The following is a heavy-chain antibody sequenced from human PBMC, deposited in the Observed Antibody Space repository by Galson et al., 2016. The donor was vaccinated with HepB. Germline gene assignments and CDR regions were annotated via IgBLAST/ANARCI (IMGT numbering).Heavy chain of an antibody. CDR2: ITANGDAT. CDR1: GFTFRDYS. V-gene: IGHV3-64D*06. D-gene: IGHD1-14*01. J-gene: IGHJ4*02. Sequence: SLRLSCAVSGFTFRDYSMHWVRQAPGKRLEYVSAITANGDATFYADSVQGRFTISRDNSKNTFYLQMTSLRSEDTAIYYYHVAPGPEFDYWGQGTLVTVSS. CDR3: HVAPGPEFDY.